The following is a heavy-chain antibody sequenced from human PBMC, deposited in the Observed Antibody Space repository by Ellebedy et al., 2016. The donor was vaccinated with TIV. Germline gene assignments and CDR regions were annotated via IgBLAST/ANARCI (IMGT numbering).Heavy chain of an antibody. CDR3: ARGRTTGI. CDR2: ISWNSGYI. CDR1: GFTFSSYA. Sequence: PGGSLRLSCAASGFTFSSYATHWVRQAPGKGLEWVSGISWNSGYISYADSVKGRFTISRDNSKNTLYLQMNSLRAEDTAVYYCARGRTTGIWGQGTLVTVSS. V-gene: IGHV3-21*01. D-gene: IGHD1-14*01. J-gene: IGHJ4*02.